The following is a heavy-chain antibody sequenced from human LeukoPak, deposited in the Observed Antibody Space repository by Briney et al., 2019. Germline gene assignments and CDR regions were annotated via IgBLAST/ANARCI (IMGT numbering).Heavy chain of an antibody. J-gene: IGHJ5*02. V-gene: IGHV3-7*01. CDR3: ARDRSAAS. CDR1: GFTFSSYW. Sequence: GGSLRLSCAGSGFTFSSYWMSWVRQAPGKGLEWVANIKQDGSEKYYVDSVKGRFTISRDNAKNSLYLQMSSLRVEDTAVYYCARDRSAASWGQGTLVTVSS. CDR2: IKQDGSEK. D-gene: IGHD6-13*01.